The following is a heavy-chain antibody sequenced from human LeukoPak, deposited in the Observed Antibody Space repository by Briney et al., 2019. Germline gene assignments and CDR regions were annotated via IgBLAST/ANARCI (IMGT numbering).Heavy chain of an antibody. CDR2: IWYDGSNK. V-gene: IGHV3-33*06. Sequence: GSLRLSCAASGFTFSSYGMHWVRQAPGKGLEWVAVIWYDGSNKYYADSVKGRFTISRDNSKNTLHLQMNSLRAEDTAVYYCAKDDIGYYFDNWGQGTLVTVSS. D-gene: IGHD5-12*01. CDR1: GFTFSSYG. CDR3: AKDDIGYYFDN. J-gene: IGHJ4*02.